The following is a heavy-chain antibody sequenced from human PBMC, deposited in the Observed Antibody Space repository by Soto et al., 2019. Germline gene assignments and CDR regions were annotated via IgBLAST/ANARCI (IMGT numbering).Heavy chain of an antibody. D-gene: IGHD3-16*02. CDR1: GGSITSSNYY. V-gene: IGHV4-39*01. Sequence: QLQLQESGPGLVKPSETLSLTCTVSGGSITSSNYYWGWIRQPPGKGLEWIGTIYYGGSTYYNPALKSRVTITVDTSKNKFSLKLSSVTAADTAVYYCARRDSPPHYRYWGQGTLVTVSS. J-gene: IGHJ4*02. CDR3: ARRDSPPHYRY. CDR2: IYYGGST.